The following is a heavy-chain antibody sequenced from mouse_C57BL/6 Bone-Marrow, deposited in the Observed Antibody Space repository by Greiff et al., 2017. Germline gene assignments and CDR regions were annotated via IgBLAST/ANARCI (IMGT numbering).Heavy chain of an antibody. V-gene: IGHV1-53*01. Sequence: VQLQQPGTELVKPGASVKLSCKASGYTFTSYWMHWVKQRPGQGLEWIGNISPSNGGTNYNEKFKSKATLTVDNYSSTAYMQLSSLTSEDAAVYYCSRQGQLRPGDYWGQGTTLTVSS. CDR3: SRQGQLRPGDY. CDR1: GYTFTSYW. J-gene: IGHJ2*01. D-gene: IGHD3-2*02. CDR2: ISPSNGGT.